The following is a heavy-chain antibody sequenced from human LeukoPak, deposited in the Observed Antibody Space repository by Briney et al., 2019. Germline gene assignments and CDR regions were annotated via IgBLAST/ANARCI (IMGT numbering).Heavy chain of an antibody. J-gene: IGHJ4*02. CDR3: AAGIAAAVPFDY. CDR1: GGSFSSGGYY. D-gene: IGHD6-13*01. V-gene: IGHV4-31*03. Sequence: SQTLSLTCTVSGGSFSSGGYYWSWIRQHPGKGLEWIGYIYYSGSTYYNPSLKSRVTISVDTSKNQFSLKLSSVTAADTAVYYCAAGIAAAVPFDYWGQGTLVTVSS. CDR2: IYYSGST.